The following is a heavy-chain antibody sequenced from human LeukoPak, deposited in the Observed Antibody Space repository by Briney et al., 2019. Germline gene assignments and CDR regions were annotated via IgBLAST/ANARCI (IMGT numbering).Heavy chain of an antibody. Sequence: SVKVSCKASGGTFSSYAISWVRQAPGQGLEWMGRIIPIFGTANYAQKFQGRVTITTDESTSTAYMELSSLRSEDTAVYYCARGTPDTSGQGVWGQGTMVTVSS. D-gene: IGHD3-22*01. J-gene: IGHJ3*01. CDR1: GGTFSSYA. CDR2: IIPIFGTA. CDR3: ARGTPDTSGQGV. V-gene: IGHV1-69*05.